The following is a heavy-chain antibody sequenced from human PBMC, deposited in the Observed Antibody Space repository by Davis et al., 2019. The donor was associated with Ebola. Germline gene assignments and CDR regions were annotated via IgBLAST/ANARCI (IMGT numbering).Heavy chain of an antibody. CDR1: GGSFSGYY. V-gene: IGHV4-34*01. Sequence: MPSETLSLTFAVYGGSFSGYYWSWIRQPPGKGLEWIGEINHSGSTNYNPSLKSRVTISVDTSKNQFSLKLSSVTAADTAVYYCARGRASRGRYYYYYGMDVWGQGTTVTVSS. J-gene: IGHJ6*02. CDR3: ARGRASRGRYYYYYGMDV. D-gene: IGHD3-10*01. CDR2: INHSGST.